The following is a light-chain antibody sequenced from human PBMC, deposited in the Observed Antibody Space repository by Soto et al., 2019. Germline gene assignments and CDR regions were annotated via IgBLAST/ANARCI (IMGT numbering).Light chain of an antibody. V-gene: IGKV3-20*01. CDR1: QSVGNNF. J-gene: IGKJ5*01. CDR2: HAS. Sequence: IVLAQSPDTLSLSPGERATLSCRASQSVGNNFLAWYQQTPCQTIRLVIYHASNRATGIPDRFTGGGSGTEFSLVISRLEPEDFAVYYCQQYGFSPPVTFDQGTRLDIK. CDR3: QQYGFSPPVT.